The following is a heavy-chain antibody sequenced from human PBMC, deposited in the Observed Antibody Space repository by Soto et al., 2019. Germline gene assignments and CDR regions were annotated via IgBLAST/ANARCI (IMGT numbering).Heavy chain of an antibody. CDR3: ARDGYISYSSPWSYYFDY. Sequence: ASETLSLTCTVSGGSISSGDYYWSWIRQPPGKGLEWIGYIYYSGSTYYNPSLKSRVTIPVDTSKNQFSLKLSSVTAADTAVYYCARDGYISYSSPWSYYFDYWGQGTLVTVSS. CDR1: GGSISSGDYY. J-gene: IGHJ4*02. CDR2: IYYSGST. V-gene: IGHV4-30-4*01. D-gene: IGHD6-13*01.